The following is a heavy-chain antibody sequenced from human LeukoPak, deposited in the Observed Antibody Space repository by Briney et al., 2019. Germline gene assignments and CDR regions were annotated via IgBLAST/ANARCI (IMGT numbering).Heavy chain of an antibody. CDR3: AKDRLGGPYFFHY. CDR1: GFTFSSYW. CDR2: FTGSGGRT. J-gene: IGHJ4*02. D-gene: IGHD3-16*01. Sequence: GGSLRLSCAASGFTFSSYWMHWVRQAPGKGLEWVSAFTGSGGRTYYADSVKGRFTISRDNSKNTLYLQINSLRAEDTAVYFCAKDRLGGPYFFHYWGQGTLVTVSS. V-gene: IGHV3-23*01.